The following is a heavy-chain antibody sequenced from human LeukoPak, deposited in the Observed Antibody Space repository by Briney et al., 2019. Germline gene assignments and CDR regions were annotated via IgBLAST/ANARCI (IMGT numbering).Heavy chain of an antibody. CDR1: GFTFSSYA. D-gene: IGHD3-22*01. V-gene: IGHV3-23*01. CDR2: ISGSGTST. J-gene: IGHJ4*02. CDR3: ARDGYYYDSSGYCDY. Sequence: PGGSLRLSCAASGFTFSSYAMSWVRRAPGKGLEWVSAISGSGTSTYYADSVKGRFTISRDNSKNTLYLQMNSLRAEDTAVYYCARDGYYYDSSGYCDYWGQGTLVTVSS.